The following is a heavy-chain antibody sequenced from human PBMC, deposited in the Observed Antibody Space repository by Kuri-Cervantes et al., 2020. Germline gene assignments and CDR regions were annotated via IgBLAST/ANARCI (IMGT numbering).Heavy chain of an antibody. D-gene: IGHD6-13*01. V-gene: IGHV3-7*01. CDR3: ARDNAVEMYSSSWYTFDY. CDR1: GGSISSSNW. Sequence: ETLSLTCAVSGGSISSSNWWSWVRQPPGKGLEWVANIKPDGSEKYYVDSVKGRFTISRDNAKNSLYLQMNSLRAEDTAVYYCARDNAVEMYSSSWYTFDYWGQGTLVTVSS. J-gene: IGHJ4*02. CDR2: IKPDGSEK.